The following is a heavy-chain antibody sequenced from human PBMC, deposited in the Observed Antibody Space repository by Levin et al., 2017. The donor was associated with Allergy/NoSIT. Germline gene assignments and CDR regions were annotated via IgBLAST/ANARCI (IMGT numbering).Heavy chain of an antibody. D-gene: IGHD6-6*01. CDR3: ARHVASIAARQLPYYYYGMDG. Sequence: SETLSLTCTVSGGSISSYYWSWIRQPPGKGLEWIGYIYYSGSTNYNPSLKSRVTISVDTSKNQFSLKLSSVTAADTAVYYCARHVASIAARQLPYYYYGMDGWGQGTTVTVSS. J-gene: IGHJ6*02. V-gene: IGHV4-59*08. CDR1: GGSISSYY. CDR2: IYYSGST.